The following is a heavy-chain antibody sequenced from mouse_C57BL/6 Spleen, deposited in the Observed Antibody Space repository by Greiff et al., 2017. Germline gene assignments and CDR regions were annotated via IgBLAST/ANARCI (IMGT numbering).Heavy chain of an antibody. CDR3: ARPITTGDYYAMDY. V-gene: IGHV1-22*01. CDR2: INPNNGGT. CDR1: GYTFTDYN. Sequence: VHVKQSGPELVKPGASVKMSCKASGYTFTDYNMHWVKQSHGKSLEWIGYINPNNGGTSYNQKFKGKATLTVNKSSSTAYMELRSLTSEDSAVYYCARPITTGDYYAMDYWGQGTSVTVSS. J-gene: IGHJ4*01. D-gene: IGHD2-4*01.